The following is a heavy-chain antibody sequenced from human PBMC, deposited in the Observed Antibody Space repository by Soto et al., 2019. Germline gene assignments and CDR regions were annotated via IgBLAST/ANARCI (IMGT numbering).Heavy chain of an antibody. CDR1: GLTFISYA. CDR3: IWQQDFYYGRAV. Sequence: GVSLRVSWAASGLTFISYAMHWVSQAPGKGLEWVAVISYDGSNKYYAAPVKGRFTISRDDSRNTVYLQMNSLKPEDTALYYCIWQQDFYYGRAVWGQGTTVTVSS. D-gene: IGHD6-13*01. CDR2: ISYDGSNK. V-gene: IGHV3-30-3*01. J-gene: IGHJ6*02.